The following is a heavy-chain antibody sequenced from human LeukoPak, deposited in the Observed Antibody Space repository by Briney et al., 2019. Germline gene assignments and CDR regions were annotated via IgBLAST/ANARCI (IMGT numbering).Heavy chain of an antibody. D-gene: IGHD3-22*01. J-gene: IGHJ4*02. CDR2: IYYSENT. V-gene: IGHV4-31*03. CDR3: ASYYDSSGYRDY. CDR1: GGSISSGGYY. Sequence: SQTLSLTCTVSGGSISSGGYYWSWIRQHPGKGLEWIGYIYYSENTYYNPSLKSRVTISVNTSKNQISLKLSSVTAADTAVYYCASYYDSSGYRDYWGQGTLVTVSS.